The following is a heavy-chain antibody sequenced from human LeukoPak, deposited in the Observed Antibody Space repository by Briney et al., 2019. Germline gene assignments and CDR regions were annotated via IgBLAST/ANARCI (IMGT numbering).Heavy chain of an antibody. J-gene: IGHJ4*02. CDR1: GGSISSYY. V-gene: IGHV4-4*07. Sequence: SETLSLTCTVSGGSISSYYWSWIRQPAGKGLEWIGRIYTSGSTNYNPSLKSRVTMSVDTSKNQFSLKLSSVTAADTAVYYCARVRAAAGTVYFDYWGQRTLVTVSS. CDR3: ARVRAAAGTVYFDY. CDR2: IYTSGST. D-gene: IGHD6-13*01.